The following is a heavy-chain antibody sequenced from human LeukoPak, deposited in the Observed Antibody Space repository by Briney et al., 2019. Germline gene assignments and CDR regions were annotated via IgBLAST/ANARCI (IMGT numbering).Heavy chain of an antibody. J-gene: IGHJ4*02. CDR1: GFTFSSYA. Sequence: GGSLRLSCAASGFTFSSYAMSWVRQAPGKGLEWVSAISGSGGSTYYADSVKGRFTISRDNSKNTLCLQMNSLRAEDTAVYYCAKDSVAGTGGFDYWGQGTLVTVSS. D-gene: IGHD6-19*01. CDR3: AKDSVAGTGGFDY. V-gene: IGHV3-23*01. CDR2: ISGSGGST.